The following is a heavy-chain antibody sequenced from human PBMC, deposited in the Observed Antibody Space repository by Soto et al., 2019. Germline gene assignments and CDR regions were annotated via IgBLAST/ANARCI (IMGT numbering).Heavy chain of an antibody. D-gene: IGHD5-12*01. CDR1: GFTCSSYW. CDR2: IKQDGSEK. J-gene: IGHJ6*02. CDR3: ARTGFGATTWSTYYYYGMDV. Sequence: GGSLRLSCAASGFTCSSYWMSWVRQAPGKGLEWVANIKQDGSEKYYVDSVKGRFTISRDNAKNSLYLQMNSLRAEDTAVYYCARTGFGATTWSTYYYYGMDVWGQGPTVTVSS. V-gene: IGHV3-7*03.